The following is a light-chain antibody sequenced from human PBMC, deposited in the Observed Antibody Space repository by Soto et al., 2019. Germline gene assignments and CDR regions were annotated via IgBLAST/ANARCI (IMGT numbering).Light chain of an antibody. Sequence: DVVLTQSPLSLPVTLGQPASISCKSSQSLVIDGTTNLNWFQQRPGQSPRRLIYKVSNRDSGVPARFSGSGSGTDVTLKIIRVEAEDVGGYYCMQGTHWPPRITFGQGTRLEIK. V-gene: IGKV2-30*01. J-gene: IGKJ5*01. CDR2: KVS. CDR1: QSLVIDGTTN. CDR3: MQGTHWPPRIT.